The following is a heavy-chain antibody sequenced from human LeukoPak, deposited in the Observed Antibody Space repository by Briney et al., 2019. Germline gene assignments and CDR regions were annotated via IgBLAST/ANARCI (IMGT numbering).Heavy chain of an antibody. J-gene: IGHJ6*04. CDR1: GGSISSGDYY. Sequence: SQTLSLTCTVSGGSISSGDYYWSWIRQPPGKGLEWIGYIYYSGSTYYNPSLKSRVTISVDTSKNQFSLKLSSVTAADTAVYYCARAVCSGGSCYGNYYYYGMDVWGKGTTVTVSS. D-gene: IGHD2-15*01. V-gene: IGHV4-30-4*01. CDR2: IYYSGST. CDR3: ARAVCSGGSCYGNYYYYGMDV.